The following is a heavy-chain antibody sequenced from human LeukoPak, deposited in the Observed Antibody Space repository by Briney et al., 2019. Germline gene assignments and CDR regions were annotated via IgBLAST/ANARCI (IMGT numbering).Heavy chain of an antibody. J-gene: IGHJ4*02. Sequence: PGGSLRLSXAASGFTFSNYWMTWVRQAPGKGLEWVANIKQDGSEKHYVDSVKGRFTISRDDAKNSLYLQMNSLGTEDTAVYYCARGGSCGDYWGQGTLATVSS. D-gene: IGHD2-15*01. CDR1: GFTFSNYW. CDR3: ARGGSCGDY. V-gene: IGHV3-7*01. CDR2: IKQDGSEK.